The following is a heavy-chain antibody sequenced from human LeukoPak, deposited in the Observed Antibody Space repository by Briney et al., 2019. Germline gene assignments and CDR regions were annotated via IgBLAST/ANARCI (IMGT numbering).Heavy chain of an antibody. V-gene: IGHV3-21*01. CDR3: ARVEGHCTSTSCPPPDY. CDR2: IDTSSRYI. CDR1: GFTFSSYN. Sequence: TGGSLRLSCAASGFTFSSYNMDWVRQAPGKGLEWVSFIDTSSRYIYQADSVKGRFTISRDNAKSSLFLQMNSLRAEDTAVYYCARVEGHCTSTSCPPPDYWGQGTLVTVSS. J-gene: IGHJ4*02. D-gene: IGHD2-2*01.